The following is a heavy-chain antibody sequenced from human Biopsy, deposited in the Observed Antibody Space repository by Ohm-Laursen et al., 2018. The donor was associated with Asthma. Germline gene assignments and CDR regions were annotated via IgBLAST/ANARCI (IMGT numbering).Heavy chain of an antibody. Sequence: ASVKVSCKASGYTFINYAIHWVRQAPGHSLEWMGWINAANGNTKYSQKFQGRLTITRDTSASTAYMDLSSLRSEDTAVYYCARTYFDFLTGQVHDAFAMWGQGTMVTVSS. CDR3: ARTYFDFLTGQVHDAFAM. V-gene: IGHV1-3*01. CDR2: INAANGNT. J-gene: IGHJ3*02. D-gene: IGHD3-9*01. CDR1: GYTFINYA.